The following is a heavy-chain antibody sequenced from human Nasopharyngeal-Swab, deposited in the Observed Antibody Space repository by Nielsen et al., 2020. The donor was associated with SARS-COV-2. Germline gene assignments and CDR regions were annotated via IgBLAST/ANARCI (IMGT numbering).Heavy chain of an antibody. Sequence: GESLKISCAASGFTFSSYGMHWVRQAPGKGLEWVAVIWYDGSTKYYADSVKGRFTISRDNSKNTLYLQMNSLRAEDTAVYYCARDLPTGDDAFDIWGQGTMVTVSS. CDR1: GFTFSSYG. CDR3: ARDLPTGDDAFDI. CDR2: IWYDGSTK. D-gene: IGHD7-27*01. J-gene: IGHJ3*02. V-gene: IGHV3-33*01.